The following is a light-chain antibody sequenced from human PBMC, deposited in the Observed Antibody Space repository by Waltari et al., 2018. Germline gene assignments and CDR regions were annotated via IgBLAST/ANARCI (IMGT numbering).Light chain of an antibody. V-gene: IGLV3-19*01. J-gene: IGLJ2*01. CDR2: GKE. CDR3: SSRNGRASQVV. CDR1: RLRTSY. Sequence: SSGLTQDPAVSVALGQTIRITCRGDRLRTSYASWYQVKTGQAPVIVMFGKEKRPSGVPDRISGESSETTSSLIITGAQAEDEADYYCSSRNGRASQVVFAGGTKVTVL.